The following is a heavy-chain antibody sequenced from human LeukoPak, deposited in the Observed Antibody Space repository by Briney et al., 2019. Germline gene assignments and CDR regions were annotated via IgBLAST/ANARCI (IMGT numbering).Heavy chain of an antibody. J-gene: IGHJ3*01. D-gene: IGHD1-26*01. CDR3: ARDVGATTSATFDL. Sequence: GSLRLSCDASGFTFSDYYMTWIRQAPGKGLEWTSYITSSGTSTYYPVSVRGRFTISRDNARNSVYLQMKYLRADDTAVYYCARDVGATTSATFDLWGQGTMVTVSS. CDR2: ITSSGTST. CDR1: GFTFSDYY. V-gene: IGHV3-11*01.